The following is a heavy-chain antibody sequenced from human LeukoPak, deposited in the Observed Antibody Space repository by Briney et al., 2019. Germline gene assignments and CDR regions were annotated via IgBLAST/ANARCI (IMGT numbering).Heavy chain of an antibody. CDR3: ARHATTVTHPFDP. D-gene: IGHD4-17*01. V-gene: IGHV4-34*01. CDR2: INHSGST. CDR1: GGSFSGYY. Sequence: ASETLSLTCAVYGGSFSGYYWSWIRQPPGKGLEWIGEINHSGSTNYNPSLKSRVTISVDTSKNQFSLKLSSVTAADTAVYYCARHATTVTHPFDPWGQGALVTVSS. J-gene: IGHJ5*02.